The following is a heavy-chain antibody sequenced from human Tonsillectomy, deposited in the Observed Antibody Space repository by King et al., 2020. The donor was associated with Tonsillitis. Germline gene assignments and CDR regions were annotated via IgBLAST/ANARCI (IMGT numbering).Heavy chain of an antibody. V-gene: IGHV4-4*07. J-gene: IGHJ5*02. CDR1: GGSISSYY. Sequence: VQLQESGPGLVKPSETLSLTCTVSGGSISSYYWSWIRQPAGKGLEWIGRIYTSGSTNYNPSLKSRVTMSVDTSKNQFSLKLSSVTAADTAVYYCARGAEVVVVAATVRGGDWFDPWGHGTLVTVSS. CDR3: ARGAEVVVVAATVRGGDWFDP. CDR2: IYTSGST. D-gene: IGHD2-15*01.